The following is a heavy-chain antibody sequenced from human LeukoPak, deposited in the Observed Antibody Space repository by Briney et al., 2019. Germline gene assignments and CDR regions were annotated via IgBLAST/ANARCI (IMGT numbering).Heavy chain of an antibody. CDR2: IQDDGATT. J-gene: IGHJ4*02. D-gene: IGHD3-22*01. CDR1: GFTFSTFP. V-gene: IGHV3-30*02. CDR3: ATQSITLVVVVSPFDY. Sequence: GGSLRLSCAASGFTFSTFPMHWVRQAPGKGLEWVALIQDDGATTNYADSVRGRFTISRDNSKSTVYLQMNSLKPDNTAVYYCATQSITLVVVVSPFDYWGQGTLVTVSS.